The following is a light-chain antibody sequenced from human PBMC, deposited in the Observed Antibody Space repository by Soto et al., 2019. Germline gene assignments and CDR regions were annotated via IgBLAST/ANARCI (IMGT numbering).Light chain of an antibody. Sequence: QSALTQPASVSGSPGQSITISCTGTSSDVGGYKYVSWYQQHPDKAPKLIIFEVSNRPSGISSRFSGSKSGNTASLTISGLQAEDEADYYCAAWDDSLSGVVFGGGTQLTVL. CDR1: SSDVGGYKY. J-gene: IGLJ2*01. CDR3: AAWDDSLSGVV. V-gene: IGLV2-14*01. CDR2: EVS.